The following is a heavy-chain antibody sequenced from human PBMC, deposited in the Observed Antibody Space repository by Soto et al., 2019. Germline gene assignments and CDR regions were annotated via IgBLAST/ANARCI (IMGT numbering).Heavy chain of an antibody. CDR2: ISGDGGST. CDR3: AKDVSWSYYFYX. Sequence: PGGSLRLSFAASGFTFDDYTMHWVRQAPGKGLEWVSLISGDGGSTYYEDSVKVRFTISRDNRKNYLYLQMNSLITEDTALYYCAKDVSWSYYFYXWGQGTLVTVSX. J-gene: IGHJ4*02. D-gene: IGHD6-13*01. CDR1: GFTFDDYT. V-gene: IGHV3-43*01.